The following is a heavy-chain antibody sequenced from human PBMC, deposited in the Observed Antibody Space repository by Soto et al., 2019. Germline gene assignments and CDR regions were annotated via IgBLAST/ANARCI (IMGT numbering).Heavy chain of an antibody. V-gene: IGHV4-59*01. CDR2: IYYSGST. CDR3: ARVDPYDFWSGYRNLGHYYYMDV. CDR1: GGSISSYY. Sequence: QVQLQESGPGLVKPSETLSLTCTVSGGSISSYYWSWIRQPPGKGLEWIGYIYYSGSTNYNPSLKSRVTISVDTSKNQFSLKLSSVTAADTAVYYCARVDPYDFWSGYRNLGHYYYMDVWGKGTTVTVSS. D-gene: IGHD3-3*01. J-gene: IGHJ6*03.